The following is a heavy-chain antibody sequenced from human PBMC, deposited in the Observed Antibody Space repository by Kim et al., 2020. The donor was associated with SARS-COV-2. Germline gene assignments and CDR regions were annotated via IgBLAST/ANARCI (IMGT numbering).Heavy chain of an antibody. V-gene: IGHV4-39*01. J-gene: IGHJ4*02. CDR2: IYYSGST. Sequence: SETLSLTCTVSGGSISSSSYYWGWIRQPPGKGLEWIGSIYYSGSTYYNPSLKSRVTISVDTSKNQFSLKLSSVTAADTAVYYCASVAFYGDPHYYFDYWGQGTLVTVSS. CDR3: ASVAFYGDPHYYFDY. CDR1: GGSISSSSYY. D-gene: IGHD4-17*01.